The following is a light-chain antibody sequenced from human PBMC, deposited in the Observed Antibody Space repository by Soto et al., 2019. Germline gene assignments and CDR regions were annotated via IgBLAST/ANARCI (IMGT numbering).Light chain of an antibody. J-gene: IGKJ2*01. CDR3: QKYDRPTYT. V-gene: IGKV3-20*01. CDR2: GAS. CDR1: QSVGGDY. Sequence: ENVLTQSPGTLSLSPGERASLSCRASQSVGGDYLAWYQKKHGQAPRLLIYGASHRATGIPHRFSGSGSWADFALTISSLEPEDFAVYYCQKYDRPTYTFGQGTKREIK.